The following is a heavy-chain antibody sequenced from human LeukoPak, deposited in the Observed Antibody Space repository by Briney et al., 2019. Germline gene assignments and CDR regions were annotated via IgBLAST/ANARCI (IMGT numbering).Heavy chain of an antibody. Sequence: GSLRLSCAASGITFNAIHWVRQAPGKGLEWVALTWYDGSNKYYADSVKGRFTISIDNSKNMVYLHMNSLRADDTAVYYCARELFDSGSCPDYWGQGTLVTVSS. CDR2: TWYDGSNK. D-gene: IGHD3-10*01. J-gene: IGHJ4*02. CDR1: GITFNA. CDR3: ARELFDSGSCPDY. V-gene: IGHV3-33*01.